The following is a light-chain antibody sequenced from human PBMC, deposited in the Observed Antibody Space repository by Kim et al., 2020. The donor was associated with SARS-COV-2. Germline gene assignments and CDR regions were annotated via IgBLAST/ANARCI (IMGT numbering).Light chain of an antibody. J-gene: IGKJ2*01. CDR3: QQYNNWPYT. Sequence: SVSPGQSATLPCRARQSVSSNLAWYQQKPGQAPRLLIYGASTRATGIPARFSGSGSGTEFTLTISSLQSEDFAVYYCQQYNNWPYTFGQGTKLEIK. CDR2: GAS. V-gene: IGKV3-15*01. CDR1: QSVSSN.